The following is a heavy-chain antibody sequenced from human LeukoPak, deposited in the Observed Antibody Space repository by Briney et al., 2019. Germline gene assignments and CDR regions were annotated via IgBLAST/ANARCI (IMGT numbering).Heavy chain of an antibody. CDR2: IIPIFGTA. Sequence: ASVKVSCKASGGTSSSYAISWVRQAPGQGLEWMGGIIPIFGTANYAQKFQGRVTITADESTSTAYMELSSLRSEDTAVYYCARDRGSYYYYGMDVWGQGTTVTVSS. CDR1: GGTSSSYA. V-gene: IGHV1-69*13. J-gene: IGHJ6*02. CDR3: ARDRGSYYYYGMDV.